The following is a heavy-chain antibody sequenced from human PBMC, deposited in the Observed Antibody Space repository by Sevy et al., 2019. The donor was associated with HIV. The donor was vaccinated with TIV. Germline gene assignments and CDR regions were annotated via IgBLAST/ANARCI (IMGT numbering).Heavy chain of an antibody. Sequence: GGSLRLSCAASEFKFSVYSMNWVRQAPGKGLEWISYMTSDTRTIKYAESVKGRFTIYRDNARNSVYLQMNSLRDEDTAVYYCARSVEGHFDYWGQGTLVTVSS. CDR3: ARSVEGHFDY. D-gene: IGHD1-1*01. CDR2: MTSDTRTI. J-gene: IGHJ4*02. CDR1: EFKFSVYS. V-gene: IGHV3-48*02.